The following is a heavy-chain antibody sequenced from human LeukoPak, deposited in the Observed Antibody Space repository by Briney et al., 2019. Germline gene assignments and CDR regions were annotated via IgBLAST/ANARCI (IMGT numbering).Heavy chain of an antibody. D-gene: IGHD4-17*01. CDR1: GGSISSYY. CDR3: ARLAADNFGDYEDRFDY. J-gene: IGHJ4*02. CDR2: ICYSGST. Sequence: PSETLSLTCTVSGGSISSYYWSWIRQSPGKGLEWIGSICYSGSTNYNPSLKSRVTISVDTSKNQFSLKLSSVTAADTAVYYCARLAADNFGDYEDRFDYWGQGTLVTVSS. V-gene: IGHV4-59*01.